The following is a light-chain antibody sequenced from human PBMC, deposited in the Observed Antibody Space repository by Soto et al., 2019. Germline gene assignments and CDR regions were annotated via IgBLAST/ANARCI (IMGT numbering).Light chain of an antibody. V-gene: IGKV3-15*01. Sequence: EIVMTQFPATLSKSPGESATFSCRASQSISTKLAWYQQRPGQAPRLLMYGASTGATGIPARFSGSGSGTEFTLTISSLQSEDFATYYCQQYNSYQYTFGQGTKLEMK. CDR1: QSISTK. CDR3: QQYNSYQYT. CDR2: GAS. J-gene: IGKJ2*01.